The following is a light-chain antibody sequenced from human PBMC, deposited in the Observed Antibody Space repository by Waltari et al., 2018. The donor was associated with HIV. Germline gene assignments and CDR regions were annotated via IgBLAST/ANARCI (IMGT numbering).Light chain of an antibody. V-gene: IGLV1-44*01. CDR2: TNN. Sequence: QSVLTQPPSTSGTPGQRVTISCSGSTSNIGSNAVNWYQQLPGMAPKLVIYTNNQRMPGVPDRFTGSKSGTSASLAISGLQSEDEAHYYCAVWDDSLNGNVIFGGGTKLTVL. J-gene: IGLJ2*01. CDR1: TSNIGSNA. CDR3: AVWDDSLNGNVI.